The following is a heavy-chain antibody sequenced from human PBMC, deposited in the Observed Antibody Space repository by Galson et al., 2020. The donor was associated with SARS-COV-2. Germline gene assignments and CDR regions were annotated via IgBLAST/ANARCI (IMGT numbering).Heavy chain of an antibody. CDR2: IWYDGSNK. CDR3: ARDMADSNGYYYSWGDY. J-gene: IGHJ4*02. CDR1: GFTFSSYG. Sequence: GESLKISCAASGFTFSSYGMHWVRQAPGKGLEWVAVIWYDGSNKYYADSVKGRFTISRDNSKNTVHLQLNRLRAEDTAVYYCARDMADSNGYYYSWGDYWGQGTLVTVSS. D-gene: IGHD3-22*01. V-gene: IGHV3-33*01.